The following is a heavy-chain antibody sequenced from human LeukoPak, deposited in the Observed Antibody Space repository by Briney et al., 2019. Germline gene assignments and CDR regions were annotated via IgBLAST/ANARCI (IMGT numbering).Heavy chain of an antibody. V-gene: IGHV3-7*01. Sequence: GGSLRLSCAAPGFTFSSYWMSWVRQAPGKGLEWVANIKEDGGEKNYVDSVKGRFTISRDNAKNSVYLQMNSLRAEDTAVYYCARDRGYSTFDYWGQGTLVTVSS. CDR1: GFTFSSYW. CDR2: IKEDGGEK. CDR3: ARDRGYSTFDY. D-gene: IGHD4-23*01. J-gene: IGHJ4*02.